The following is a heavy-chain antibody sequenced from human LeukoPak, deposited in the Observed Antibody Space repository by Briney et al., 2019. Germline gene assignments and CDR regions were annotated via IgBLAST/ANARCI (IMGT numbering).Heavy chain of an antibody. J-gene: IGHJ4*02. D-gene: IGHD3-10*01. CDR3: TRSYGHSIDY. V-gene: IGHV3-7*01. CDR2: IKQDGSGQ. Sequence: GGSLRLSCAASGLTFRNFWMCWVRQAPGKGLEWVATIKQDGSGQYYVDSVKGRFTISRDNAQNSLYLQMNNLRAEDTAVYYCTRSYGHSIDYWGQGTLVTVSS. CDR1: GLTFRNFW.